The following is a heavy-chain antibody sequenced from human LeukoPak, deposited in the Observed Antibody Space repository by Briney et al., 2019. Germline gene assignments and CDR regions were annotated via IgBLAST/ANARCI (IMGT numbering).Heavy chain of an antibody. J-gene: IGHJ6*02. CDR1: GFTFRSHG. CDR2: ISYDGSDK. D-gene: IGHD3-3*01. CDR3: ARLTSGNGLDV. V-gene: IGHV3-30*03. Sequence: GGSLRLSCAASGFTFRSHGMHWVRQAPGKGLEWVAVISYDGSDKYYADSVKGRFIISRDNSKNTLLFQMNSLRAEDTAVYYCARLTSGNGLDVWGQGTTVTVS.